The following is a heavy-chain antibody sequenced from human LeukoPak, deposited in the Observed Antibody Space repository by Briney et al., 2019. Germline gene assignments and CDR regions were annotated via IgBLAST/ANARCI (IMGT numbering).Heavy chain of an antibody. CDR3: ARAFGSSAWLDY. D-gene: IGHD6-19*01. CDR2: IFTSGST. Sequence: PSETLSLTCTVSGGSITSYFWSWIRQPAGKGLEWIGRIFTSGSTNYNPSLKSRVTMSVDTSKNQFSLNLSSVTAADTAVYYCARAFGSSAWLDYWGQGTLVTVSS. J-gene: IGHJ4*02. V-gene: IGHV4-4*07. CDR1: GGSITSYF.